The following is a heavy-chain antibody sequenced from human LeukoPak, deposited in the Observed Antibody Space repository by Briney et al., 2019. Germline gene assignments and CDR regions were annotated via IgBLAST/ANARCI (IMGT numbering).Heavy chain of an antibody. Sequence: PSETLSLTCAVYGGSFSGYYWSWIRQPPGKGLEWIGYISYSGSTNYNPSLKSRVTISVDTSKNQFSLKLSSVTAADTAVYYCARAGGYSYGHIDYWGQGTLVTVSS. CDR3: ARAGGYSYGHIDY. CDR1: GGSFSGYY. CDR2: ISYSGST. V-gene: IGHV4-59*01. D-gene: IGHD5-18*01. J-gene: IGHJ4*02.